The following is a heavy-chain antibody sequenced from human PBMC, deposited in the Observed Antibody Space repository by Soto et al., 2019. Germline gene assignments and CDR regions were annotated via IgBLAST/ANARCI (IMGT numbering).Heavy chain of an antibody. D-gene: IGHD1-1*01. V-gene: IGHV3-30-3*01. J-gene: IGHJ4*02. Sequence: QVQLVESGGGVVQPGRSLRLSCAASGFTFSSYAIHWVRQAPGKGLEWVAVISYVGSNQYYSDSVKGRFTISRDNSKNTLYLQMNSLRAEDTAVYYCARAEGTGTTGTAFDYWGQGTLVTVSS. CDR2: ISYVGSNQ. CDR1: GFTFSSYA. CDR3: ARAEGTGTTGTAFDY.